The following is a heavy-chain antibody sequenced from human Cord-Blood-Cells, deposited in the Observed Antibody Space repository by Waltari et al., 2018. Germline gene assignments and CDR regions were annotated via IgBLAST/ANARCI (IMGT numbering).Heavy chain of an antibody. V-gene: IGHV3-53*01. CDR1: GFTVRSNY. CDR2: IYSGGST. J-gene: IGHJ6*02. Sequence: EVQLVESGGGLIQPGGSLRLSCAASGFTVRSNYMSWARQAPGKGLEWVSVIYSGGSTYYADSVKGRFTISRDNSKNTLYLQMNSLRAEDTAVYYCARWSRELLPYGMDVWGQGTTVTVSS. CDR3: ARWSRELLPYGMDV. D-gene: IGHD3-10*01.